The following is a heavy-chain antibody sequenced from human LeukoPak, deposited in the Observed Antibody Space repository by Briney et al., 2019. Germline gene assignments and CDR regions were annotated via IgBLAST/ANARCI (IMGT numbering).Heavy chain of an antibody. D-gene: IGHD5-18*01. V-gene: IGHV3-48*01. CDR3: AREGYSYGLDY. CDR2: ISGSSGTV. J-gene: IGHJ4*02. CDR1: GFIFNSYS. Sequence: GGSLTLSCAASGFIFNSYSMNWVRQAPGKGLEWISYISGSSGTVYVADSVKGRFTISRDNSKNTLYLQVNSLRAEDTAVYYCAREGYSYGLDYWGQGTLVTVSS.